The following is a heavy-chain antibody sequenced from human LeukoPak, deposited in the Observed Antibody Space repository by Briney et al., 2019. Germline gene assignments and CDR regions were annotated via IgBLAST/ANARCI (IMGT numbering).Heavy chain of an antibody. CDR2: IYYSGST. V-gene: IGHV4-59*08. Sequence: SETLSLTCTVSGGSISSYYWSWIRQPPGKGLEWIGYIYYSGSTNYNPSLKSRVTISVDTSKNQFSLKLSSVTAADTAVYYCASACRSNWGSVAFDIWGQGTMVTVSS. D-gene: IGHD7-27*01. CDR3: ASACRSNWGSVAFDI. CDR1: GGSISSYY. J-gene: IGHJ3*02.